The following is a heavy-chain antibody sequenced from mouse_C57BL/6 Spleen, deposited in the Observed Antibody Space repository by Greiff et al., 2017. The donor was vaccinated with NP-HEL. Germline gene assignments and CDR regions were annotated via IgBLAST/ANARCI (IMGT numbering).Heavy chain of an antibody. CDR1: GFTFTDYY. J-gene: IGHJ4*01. CDR3: ARYGLYDGLYYAMDY. V-gene: IGHV7-3*01. D-gene: IGHD2-3*01. Sequence: EVQRVESGGGLVQPGGSLSLSCAASGFTFTDYYMSWVRQPPGKALEWLGFIRNKANGYTTEYSASVKGRFTISRDNSQSILYLQMNALRAEDSATYYCARYGLYDGLYYAMDYWGQGTSVTVSS. CDR2: IRNKANGYTT.